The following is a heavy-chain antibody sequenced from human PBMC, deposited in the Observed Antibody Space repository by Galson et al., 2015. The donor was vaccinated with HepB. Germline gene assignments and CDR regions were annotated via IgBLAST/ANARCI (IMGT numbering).Heavy chain of an antibody. CDR2: ISDSGANT. CDR3: ARAKGSSGSYSLGY. Sequence: SLRLSCAASGFTFSTYVMSWVRQAPGKGLEWVSVISDSGANTYYADSVKGRFTISRDNSKNTLYLQMNSLRADDTAVYYCARAKGSSGSYSLGYWGQGTLVTVSS. J-gene: IGHJ4*02. D-gene: IGHD1-26*01. V-gene: IGHV3-23*01. CDR1: GFTFSTYV.